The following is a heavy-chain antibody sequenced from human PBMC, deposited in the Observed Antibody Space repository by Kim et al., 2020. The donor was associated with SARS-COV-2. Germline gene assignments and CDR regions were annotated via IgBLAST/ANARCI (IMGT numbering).Heavy chain of an antibody. V-gene: IGHV3-48*02. CDR2: ISSSSSTK. J-gene: IGHJ6*02. Sequence: GGSLRLSCAASGFTFSSYSMNWVRQAPGKGLEWVSYISSSSSTKYYADSVRGGFTISKDNAKNSLYLQINSLSDEDTAVYYCAREEDLRYFDWLSGYYYYYDGMDVGGQATTVTGYS. CDR3: AREEDLRYFDWLSGYYYYYDGMDV. D-gene: IGHD3-9*01. CDR1: GFTFSSYS.